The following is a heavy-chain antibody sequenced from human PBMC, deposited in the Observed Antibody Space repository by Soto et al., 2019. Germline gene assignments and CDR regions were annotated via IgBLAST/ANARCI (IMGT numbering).Heavy chain of an antibody. CDR2: IYWDDDK. D-gene: IGHD5-18*01. CDR3: APLIQLWSTLDY. Sequence: QITLKESGPTLVKPTQTLTLTCTFSGFSLSTSGVGVGWIRQPPGKALEWLALIYWDDDKRYSPSLKSRLTIPKDNFKNQVVRTMTEMDPVDTATYYCAPLIQLWSTLDYWGQGTLVTVSS. J-gene: IGHJ4*02. CDR1: GFSLSTSGVG. V-gene: IGHV2-5*02.